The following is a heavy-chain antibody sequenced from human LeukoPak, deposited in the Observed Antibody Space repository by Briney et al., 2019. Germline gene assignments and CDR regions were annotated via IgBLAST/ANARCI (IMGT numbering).Heavy chain of an antibody. J-gene: IGHJ3*02. CDR2: INWNGGST. CDR3: ARRHPHSVVATDFDI. D-gene: IGHD2-15*01. CDR1: GFTFDDYG. V-gene: IGHV3-20*04. Sequence: AGGSLRLSCVASGFTFDDYGMSWVRQAPGKGLEWVSGINWNGGSTGYADSVKGRFTISRDNAKNSLYLQMNSLRAEDTALYYCARRHPHSVVATDFDIWGQGTMVTVSS.